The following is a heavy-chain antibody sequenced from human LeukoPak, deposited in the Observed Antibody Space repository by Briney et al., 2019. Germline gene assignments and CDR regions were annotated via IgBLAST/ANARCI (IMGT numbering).Heavy chain of an antibody. V-gene: IGHV4-30-2*01. CDR3: ARCRYYDILTGYAPWYFDL. J-gene: IGHJ2*01. Sequence: SETLSLTCAVSGGSISSGGYSWSWIRQPPGKGLEWIGYIYHSGSTYYNPSLKSRVTISVDRSKNQFSLKLSSVTAAGTAVYYCARCRYYDILTGYAPWYFDLWGRGTLVTVSS. CDR1: GGSISSGGYS. CDR2: IYHSGST. D-gene: IGHD3-9*01.